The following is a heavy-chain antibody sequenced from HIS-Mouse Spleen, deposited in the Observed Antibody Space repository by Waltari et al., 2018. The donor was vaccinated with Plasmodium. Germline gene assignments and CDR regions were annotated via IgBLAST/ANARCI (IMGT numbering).Heavy chain of an antibody. Sequence: EVQLVESGGGLVQPGRSLRLSCAASGFTFDDSAMPWVRQAPGKGLEWVSGISWNSGSIGYADSVKGRFTISRDNAKNSLYLQMNSLRAEDTALYYCAKDRAAAGIFDYWGQGTLVTVSS. D-gene: IGHD6-13*01. J-gene: IGHJ4*02. CDR3: AKDRAAAGIFDY. CDR1: GFTFDDSA. V-gene: IGHV3-9*01. CDR2: ISWNSGSI.